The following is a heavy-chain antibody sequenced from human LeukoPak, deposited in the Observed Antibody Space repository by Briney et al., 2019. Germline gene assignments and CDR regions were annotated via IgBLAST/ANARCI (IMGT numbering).Heavy chain of an antibody. CDR1: GFTFSSYA. Sequence: GGSLRLSCAASGFTFSSYAMNWVRQAPGKGLEWVSGISAGGGSTNHADSVKGRFTISRDNSKNTLYLQMNSLRAEDTAVYYCAKDQSYSSTGYGGMDVWGQGTTVTVSS. CDR3: AKDQSYSSTGYGGMDV. D-gene: IGHD6-13*01. V-gene: IGHV3-23*01. CDR2: ISAGGGST. J-gene: IGHJ6*02.